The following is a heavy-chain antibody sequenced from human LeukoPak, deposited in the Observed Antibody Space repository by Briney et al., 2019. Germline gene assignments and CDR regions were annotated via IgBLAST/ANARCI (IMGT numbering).Heavy chain of an antibody. J-gene: IGHJ6*03. CDR2: INGFNGNP. CDR1: GYTFSEYA. Sequence: GASVKVSCKVFGYTFSEYAVSWVRQAPGQGLEWMGWINGFNGNPKYAQKFQDRVTMTTDTYTSTAYMEVKSLRSDDTAVYYCARVSGSRNPHSNYYYYYMDVWGEGTKVVVSS. V-gene: IGHV1-18*01. D-gene: IGHD3-10*01. CDR3: ARVSGSRNPHSNYYYYYMDV.